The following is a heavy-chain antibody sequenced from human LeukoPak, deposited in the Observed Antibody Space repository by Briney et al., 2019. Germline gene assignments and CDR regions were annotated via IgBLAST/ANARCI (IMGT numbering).Heavy chain of an antibody. J-gene: IGHJ4*02. CDR3: AKDRAAGRLLYYFDY. V-gene: IGHV3-30*18. D-gene: IGHD6-13*01. CDR2: ISYDGSNK. Sequence: GGSLRLSCAASGFTFSSYGMHWVRQAPGKGLEWVAVISYDGSNKYYADSVKGRFTISRDNSKNTLYLQMNSLRAEDTAVYYCAKDRAAGRLLYYFDYWGQGTLVTVSS. CDR1: GFTFSSYG.